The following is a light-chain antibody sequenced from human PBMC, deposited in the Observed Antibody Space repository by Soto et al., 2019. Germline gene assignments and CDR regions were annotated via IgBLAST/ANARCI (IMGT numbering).Light chain of an antibody. J-gene: IGKJ5*01. CDR2: GAS. V-gene: IGKV4-1*01. CDR3: QQGYSTTPIT. CDR1: QSVLYNSNNKNH. Sequence: DFVMTQAPDSLAVSLGERATINCKSSQSVLYNSNNKNHLGWFQQKPGHPPKLLIYGASFRPSGVPDRFSGSGSGTDFTLTISSLQAEDVAVYYCQQGYSTTPITFGQGTRVEIK.